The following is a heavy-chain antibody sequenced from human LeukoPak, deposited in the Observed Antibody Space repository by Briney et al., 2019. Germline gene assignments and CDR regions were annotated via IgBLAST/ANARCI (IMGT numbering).Heavy chain of an antibody. CDR1: GGSISSGNW. CDR2: IYHSGST. J-gene: IGHJ4*02. CDR3: ARAGSYCLDY. V-gene: IGHV4-4*02. D-gene: IGHD1-26*01. Sequence: SGGSISSGNWWGWVRQPPGKGLEWIGEIYHSGSTNYNPSLKSRVAISVDKSKNEFSLSLSSVTAADTAVYYCARAGSYCLDYWGQGTLVTVSS.